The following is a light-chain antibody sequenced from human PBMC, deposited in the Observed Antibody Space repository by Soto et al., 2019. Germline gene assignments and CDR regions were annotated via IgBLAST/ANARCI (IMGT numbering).Light chain of an antibody. CDR3: QTWGSGIVV. CDR1: SGHSNYA. Sequence: QPVLTQSPSASASLGASGKLTCTLSSGHSNYAIAWHQQQSEKGPRYLMKLNSDGSHSKGDGIPDRFSGSSSGAERYLTISSLQSEDEADYYCQTWGSGIVVFGGGTKLTV. V-gene: IGLV4-69*01. J-gene: IGLJ2*01. CDR2: LNSDGSH.